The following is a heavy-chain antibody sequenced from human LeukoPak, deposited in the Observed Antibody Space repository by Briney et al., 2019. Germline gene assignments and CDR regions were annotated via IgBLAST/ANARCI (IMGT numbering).Heavy chain of an antibody. D-gene: IGHD1-26*01. CDR1: GYTFSSYG. CDR2: ISAYNGNT. J-gene: IGHJ4*02. CDR3: ARQVGATSDY. V-gene: IGHV1-18*01. Sequence: GASVTVSCKASGYTFSSYGISWVRQAPGQGLEWMGWISAYNGNTNYAQKLQGRVTMTTDTSTSTAYMELRRLRSDDTAVYYCARQVGATSDYWGQGTLVTVSS.